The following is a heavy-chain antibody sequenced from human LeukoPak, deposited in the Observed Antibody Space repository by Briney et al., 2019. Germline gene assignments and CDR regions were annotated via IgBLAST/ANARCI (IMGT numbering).Heavy chain of an antibody. CDR3: ARILWYSSSSRSIFDY. CDR1: GYSISSGYY. V-gene: IGHV4-38-2*02. J-gene: IGHJ4*02. D-gene: IGHD6-6*01. Sequence: SETLSLTCTVSGYSISSGYYWGWIRQPPGKGPEWIGSIYYSGSTYYNPSLKSRVTISVDTSKNQFSLKLSSVTAADTAVYYCARILWYSSSSRSIFDYWGQGTLVTVSS. CDR2: IYYSGST.